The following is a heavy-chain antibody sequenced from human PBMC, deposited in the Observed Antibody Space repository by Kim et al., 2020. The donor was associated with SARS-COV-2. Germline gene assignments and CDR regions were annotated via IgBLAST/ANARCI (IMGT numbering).Heavy chain of an antibody. J-gene: IGHJ4*02. CDR3: ARGEGSSWYGFYYFDY. Sequence: GGSLRLSCAASGFTFSSYGMHWVRQAPGKGLEWVAVIWYDGSNKYYADSVKGRFTISRDNSKNTLYLQMNSLRAEDTAVYYCARGEGSSWYGFYYFDYWGQGTLVTVSS. V-gene: IGHV3-33*01. CDR1: GFTFSSYG. CDR2: IWYDGSNK. D-gene: IGHD6-13*01.